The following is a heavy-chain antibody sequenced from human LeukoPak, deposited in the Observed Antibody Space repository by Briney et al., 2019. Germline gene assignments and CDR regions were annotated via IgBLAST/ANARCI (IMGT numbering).Heavy chain of an antibody. J-gene: IGHJ3*02. CDR3: AREYCSGGRCYSDAFDI. CDR1: GFTFSSYS. CDR2: ISSSSSYI. V-gene: IGHV3-21*01. D-gene: IGHD2-15*01. Sequence: GGSLRLSCAASGFTFSSYSVNWVRQAPGKGLEWVSSISSSSSYIYYADSVKGRFTISRDNAKNSLYLQMNSLRAEDTAVYYCAREYCSGGRCYSDAFDIWGQGTMVTVSS.